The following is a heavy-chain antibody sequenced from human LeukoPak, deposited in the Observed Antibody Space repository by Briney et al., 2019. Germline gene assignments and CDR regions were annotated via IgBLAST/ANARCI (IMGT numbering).Heavy chain of an antibody. D-gene: IGHD1-14*01. CDR1: GGSVSTISHF. CDR2: LSDTGTT. J-gene: IGHJ5*02. V-gene: IGHV4-39*01. Sequence: PSETLSLTCAVSGGSVSTISHFWDWVRQPPGKGLEWIVSLSDTGTTYYNPSLESRVTMSVDTSKNQFSLKLTSVTAADTAVYYCARRDHTGRSHAWFDPWGQGTLVTVSS. CDR3: ARRDHTGRSHAWFDP.